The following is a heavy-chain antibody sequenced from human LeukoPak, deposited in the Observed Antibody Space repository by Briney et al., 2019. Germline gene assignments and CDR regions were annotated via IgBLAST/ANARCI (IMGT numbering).Heavy chain of an antibody. CDR2: TVSRGTT. V-gene: IGHV3-23*01. D-gene: IGHD6-19*01. CDR1: GFTFTSDA. CDR3: AKCSTSAYTTGWCNWIDP. J-gene: IGHJ5*02. Sequence: GGSLRLSCVASGFTFTSDAMNWVRQAPGKGLEWVSSTVSRGTTQYADSVKGRFTASRDTSKNTLYLQMNSLRADDTAVYYCAKCSTSAYTTGWCNWIDPWGQGTLVTVSS.